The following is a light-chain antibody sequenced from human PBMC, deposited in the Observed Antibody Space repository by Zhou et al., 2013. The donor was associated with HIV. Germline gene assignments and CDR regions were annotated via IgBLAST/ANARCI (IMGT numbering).Light chain of an antibody. CDR2: GAS. J-gene: IGKJ2*04. CDR1: QSVSSSY. CDR3: QQYNNWPPEGS. Sequence: EIVLTQSPGTLSLSPGERATLSCRASQSVSSSYLAWYQQKPGQAPRLLIYGASSRATGIPDRFSGSGSGTEFTLTISSLQSEDFAVYYCQQYNNWPPEGSFGQGTKLEIK. V-gene: IGKV3-20*01.